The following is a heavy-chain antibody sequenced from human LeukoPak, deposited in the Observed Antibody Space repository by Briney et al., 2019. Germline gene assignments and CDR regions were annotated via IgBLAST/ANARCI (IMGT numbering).Heavy chain of an antibody. CDR3: AISSGWYLGNFDY. Sequence: GGSLRLSCAAFGFTVSSTYMSWVRQAPGKGLEWVSVIYSGGSTYYADSVKGRFTISRDNSKNTLYLQMNSLRAVDTAVYYCAISSGWYLGNFDYWGQGTLVTVSS. V-gene: IGHV3-53*01. CDR1: GFTVSSTY. D-gene: IGHD6-19*01. CDR2: IYSGGST. J-gene: IGHJ4*02.